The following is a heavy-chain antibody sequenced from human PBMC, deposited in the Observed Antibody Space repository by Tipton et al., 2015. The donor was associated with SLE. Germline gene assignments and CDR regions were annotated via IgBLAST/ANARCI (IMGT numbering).Heavy chain of an antibody. Sequence: TLSLTCAVYGGSFSGHYWSWIRQPPGKGLECVGELNHSGGTNSNPSLKSRVTISLDTSKNQFSLKLSSVTAADTAVYYCARNGGSYYMYFNLWGRGTLVTVSS. V-gene: IGHV4-34*01. D-gene: IGHD1-26*01. CDR3: ARNGGSYYMYFNL. J-gene: IGHJ2*01. CDR1: GGSFSGHY. CDR2: LNHSGGT.